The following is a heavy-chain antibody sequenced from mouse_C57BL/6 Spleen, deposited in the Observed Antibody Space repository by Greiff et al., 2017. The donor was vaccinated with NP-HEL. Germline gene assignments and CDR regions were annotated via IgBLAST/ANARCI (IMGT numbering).Heavy chain of an antibody. CDR1: GYAFSSYW. V-gene: IGHV1-80*01. CDR3: ARNYGSSYWYFDV. J-gene: IGHJ1*03. CDR2: IYPGDGDT. D-gene: IGHD1-1*01. Sequence: QVQLQQSGAELVKPGASVKISCKASGYAFSSYWMNWVKQRPGKGLEWIGQIYPGDGDTNYNGKVKGKATLTADKSSSTAYIQLSSLTSEDSAVYFCARNYGSSYWYFDVWGTGTTVTVSS.